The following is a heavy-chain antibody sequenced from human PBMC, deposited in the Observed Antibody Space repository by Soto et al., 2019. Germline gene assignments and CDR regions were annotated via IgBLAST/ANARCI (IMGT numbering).Heavy chain of an antibody. Sequence: GGSLRLSCAASGFTFSSYAMHWVRQAPGKGLEWVAVISYDGSNKYYADSVKGRFTISRDNSKNTLYLQMNSLRAEDTAVYYCARDRIAAAGKYYYYGMDVWGQGTTVTVSS. CDR3: ARDRIAAAGKYYYYGMDV. V-gene: IGHV3-30-3*01. J-gene: IGHJ6*02. D-gene: IGHD6-13*01. CDR2: ISYDGSNK. CDR1: GFTFSSYA.